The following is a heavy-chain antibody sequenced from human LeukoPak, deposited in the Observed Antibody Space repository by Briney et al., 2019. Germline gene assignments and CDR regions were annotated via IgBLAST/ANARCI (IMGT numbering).Heavy chain of an antibody. Sequence: SETLSLTCSVSGGSIINHNWSWIRQPPGKGLEWIGYIYSSGSTNYNPSLKSRVTISVDTSKNQFSLKLSSVTAADTAVYYCARHVITVTTRRNNWFDPWGQGTLVTVSS. CDR3: ARHVITVTTRRNNWFDP. D-gene: IGHD4-17*01. CDR1: GGSIINHN. V-gene: IGHV4-59*08. CDR2: IYSSGST. J-gene: IGHJ5*02.